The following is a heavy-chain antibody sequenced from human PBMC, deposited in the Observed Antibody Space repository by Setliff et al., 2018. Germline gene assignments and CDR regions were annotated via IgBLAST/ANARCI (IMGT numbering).Heavy chain of an antibody. D-gene: IGHD2-15*01. CDR3: ANLQPGYCGGGTCPLIDY. J-gene: IGHJ4*02. CDR2: INHGGST. Sequence: SETLSLTCAVYGGSFSGYYWSWIRQPPGKGLEWIGEINHGGSTNYNPSLKSRVTISVDTSKNQFSLKLSSVTAADTAVYYRANLQPGYCGGGTCPLIDYWGQGTLVTVSS. CDR1: GGSFSGYY. V-gene: IGHV4-34*01.